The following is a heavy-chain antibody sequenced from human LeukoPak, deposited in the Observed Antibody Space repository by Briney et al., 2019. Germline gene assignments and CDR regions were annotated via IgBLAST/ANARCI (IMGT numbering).Heavy chain of an antibody. Sequence: GRSLRLSCAASGFTFSSYSMNWVRQAPGKGLEWVSSISSSSSYIYYADSVKGRFTISRDNAKNSLYLQMNSLRAEDTAVYYCARVLNYDSSGYYYREHYFDYWGQGTLVTVSS. V-gene: IGHV3-21*01. CDR1: GFTFSSYS. D-gene: IGHD3-22*01. CDR2: ISSSSSYI. J-gene: IGHJ4*02. CDR3: ARVLNYDSSGYYYREHYFDY.